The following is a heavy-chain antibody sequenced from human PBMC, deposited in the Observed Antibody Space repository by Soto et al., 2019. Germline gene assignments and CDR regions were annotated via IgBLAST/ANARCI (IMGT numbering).Heavy chain of an antibody. J-gene: IGHJ4*02. Sequence: QVQLVQSGAEEKKHGASVTVSCKESGYTFTSYAMNWVREAPGQRLEWMGWINAGNGNTKYSQKFQGRVTITRDTSASTAYMELSSLRSEDTAVYYCARSIVVVTALDYWGQGTQVTVSS. CDR1: GYTFTSYA. CDR2: INAGNGNT. CDR3: ARSIVVVTALDY. V-gene: IGHV1-3*05. D-gene: IGHD2-21*02.